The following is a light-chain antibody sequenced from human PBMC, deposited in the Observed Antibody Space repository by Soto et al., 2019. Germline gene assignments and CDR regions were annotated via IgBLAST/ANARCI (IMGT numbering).Light chain of an antibody. CDR2: EVR. Sequence: QSVLTQPASVSGSAGQSITISCSGTMRDVGAYNLVSWYQQRPGTAPKLIIYEVRNRPSGISSRFSGSRSGNTASLTISGLQSEDEGDYYCSAYTARGTLVFGGGTKVTVL. CDR1: MRDVGAYNL. J-gene: IGLJ3*02. V-gene: IGLV2-14*01. CDR3: SAYTARGTLV.